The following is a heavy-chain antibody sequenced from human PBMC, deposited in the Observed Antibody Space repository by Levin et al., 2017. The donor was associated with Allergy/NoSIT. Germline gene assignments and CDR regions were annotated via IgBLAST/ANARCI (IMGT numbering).Heavy chain of an antibody. CDR2: IIPILGIA. CDR3: ARLRGGVGETCP. D-gene: IGHD1-26*01. Sequence: SVKVSCKASGGTFSSYSISWVRQAPGQGLEWMGRIIPILGIANYAQRFQGRVTITADKSTSTAYMELSSLRSEDTAVYYCARLRGGVGETCPWGQGTLVTVSS. CDR1: GGTFSSYS. V-gene: IGHV1-69*02. J-gene: IGHJ5*02.